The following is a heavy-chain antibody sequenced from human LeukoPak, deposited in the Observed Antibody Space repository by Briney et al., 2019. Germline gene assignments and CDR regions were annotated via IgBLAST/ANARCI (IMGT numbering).Heavy chain of an antibody. CDR3: ASHIKRYCSSTSCSRGIGEYYYYYYYMDV. CDR1: GGSISTSSYY. Sequence: SETLSLTCTVSGGSISTSSYYWGWIRQPPGKGLEWIENMYYSGGTYYNPSLKSRVTISLDTSKNQFSLKLSSVTAADTAVYYCASHIKRYCSSTSCSRGIGEYYYYYYYMDVWGKGTTVTVSS. D-gene: IGHD2-2*01. V-gene: IGHV4-39*07. J-gene: IGHJ6*03. CDR2: MYYSGGT.